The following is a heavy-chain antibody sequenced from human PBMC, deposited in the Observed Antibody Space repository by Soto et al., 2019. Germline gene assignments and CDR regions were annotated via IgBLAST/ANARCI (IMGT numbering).Heavy chain of an antibody. D-gene: IGHD5-12*01. Sequence: QVQLVQSGAEVKKPGSSVKVSCKASGVTFSSYAVSWVRQAPGQGLEWMGGIIPFFDTPNYAQKFQGRVTISADKSASTAYMELSSLRSEDTATYYCARSTGSGLGPGTHRFSWFDPWGQGTLVTVSS. J-gene: IGHJ5*02. CDR2: IIPFFDTP. CDR1: GVTFSSYA. V-gene: IGHV1-69*06. CDR3: ARSTGSGLGPGTHRFSWFDP.